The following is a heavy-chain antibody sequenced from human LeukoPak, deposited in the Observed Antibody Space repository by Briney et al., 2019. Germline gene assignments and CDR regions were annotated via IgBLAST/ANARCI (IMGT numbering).Heavy chain of an antibody. CDR2: IIPIFGTA. CDR1: GGTFSSYA. D-gene: IGHD6-6*01. CDR3: ALDSSSTGYYYYYYMDV. V-gene: IGHV1-69*05. Sequence: SVKVSCKASGGTFSSYAIRWVRQAPGQGLEWMGGIIPIFGTANYAQKFQGRVTITTDESTSTAYMELSSLRSEDTAVYYCALDSSSTGYYYYYYMDVWGKGTTVTVSS. J-gene: IGHJ6*03.